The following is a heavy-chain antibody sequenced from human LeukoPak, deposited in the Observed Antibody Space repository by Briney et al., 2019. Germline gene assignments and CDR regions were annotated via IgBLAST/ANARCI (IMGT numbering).Heavy chain of an antibody. CDR2: IYPGDSDT. J-gene: IGHJ4*02. V-gene: IGHV5-51*01. CDR3: ARQGVGAYTVTGIDY. Sequence: GASLKISCKGSGSSFTSYWIGWVRQMPGKGLEWMGIIYPGDSDTRYSPSFQGQVTISADKSISTAYLQWSSLKASDTAMYYCARQGVGAYTVTGIDYWGQGTLVTVSS. D-gene: IGHD4-17*01. CDR1: GSSFTSYW.